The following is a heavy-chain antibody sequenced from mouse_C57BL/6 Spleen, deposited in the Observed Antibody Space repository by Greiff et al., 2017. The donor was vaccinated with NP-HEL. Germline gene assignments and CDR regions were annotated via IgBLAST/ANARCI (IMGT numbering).Heavy chain of an antibody. V-gene: IGHV1-69*01. J-gene: IGHJ3*01. Sequence: QVQLQQPGAELVMPGASVKLSCKASGYTFTSYWMHWVKQRPGQGLEWIGEIDPSDSYTNYNQKFKGKSTLTVDKSSSTAYMQLSSLTSEDSAVYYCARSSNYVFAYRGQGTLVTVSA. CDR1: GYTFTSYW. CDR2: IDPSDSYT. D-gene: IGHD2-5*01. CDR3: ARSSNYVFAY.